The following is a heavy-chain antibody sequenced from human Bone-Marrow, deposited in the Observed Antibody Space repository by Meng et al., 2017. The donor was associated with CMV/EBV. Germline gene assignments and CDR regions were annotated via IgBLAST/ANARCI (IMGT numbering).Heavy chain of an antibody. Sequence: GESLKISCAASGFTVSSNYMSWVRQAPGKGLEWVTVIYSGGSTYYADSVKGRFTISRDNSKNTPYLQMNSLRAEDTAVYYCAREVVRWFDIWGQGTLVTVAS. J-gene: IGHJ5*02. D-gene: IGHD6-6*01. CDR3: AREVVRWFDI. V-gene: IGHV3-66*01. CDR2: IYSGGST. CDR1: GFTVSSNY.